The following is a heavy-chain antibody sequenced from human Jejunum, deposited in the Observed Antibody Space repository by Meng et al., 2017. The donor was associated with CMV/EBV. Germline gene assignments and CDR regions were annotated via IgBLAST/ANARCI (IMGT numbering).Heavy chain of an antibody. CDR1: GFTFSNYA. CDR2: IGASGASK. CDR3: AKDPELY. Sequence: EVQLLQSGGVLVQHRRSLRLSCSVSGFTFSNYAMTWVRQAPGKGLEWVSSIGASGASKYYADSVKGRFTVSRDNYASTLYLQMNSLRADDTAIYYYAKDPELYWGQGTLVTVSS. J-gene: IGHJ4*02. V-gene: IGHV3-23*01. D-gene: IGHD1-26*01.